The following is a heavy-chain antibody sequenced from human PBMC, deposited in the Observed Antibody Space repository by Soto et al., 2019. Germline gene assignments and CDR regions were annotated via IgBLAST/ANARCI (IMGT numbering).Heavy chain of an antibody. Sequence: SETLSLTCTVSGGSMSSYYWTWIRQPPGKGLEWIGFIHYGGGTVYNPALRSRVTVTVETSKKQFSLNLSSVTAADTAVYYCARDMHAGFTHYFDPWGQGTLVTVSS. CDR1: GGSMSSYY. V-gene: IGHV4-59*01. J-gene: IGHJ5*02. D-gene: IGHD1-26*01. CDR2: IHYGGGT. CDR3: ARDMHAGFTHYFDP.